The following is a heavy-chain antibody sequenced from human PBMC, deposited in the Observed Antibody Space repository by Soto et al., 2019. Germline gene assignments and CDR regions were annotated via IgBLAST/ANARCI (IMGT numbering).Heavy chain of an antibody. CDR3: AGVAGGTAMADPLNYYAKDV. J-gene: IGHJ6*02. CDR1: GGTFSSYA. D-gene: IGHD5-18*01. V-gene: IGHV1-69*06. Sequence: QVQLVQSGAEVKKPGSSVKVSCKASGGTFSSYAISWVRQAPGQGLEWMGGIIPIFGTANYAQKFQGRVTITADKSTSTAYMGLSSLRSEDTAVYYCAGVAGGTAMADPLNYYAKDVWGRGTTVTVSS. CDR2: IIPIFGTA.